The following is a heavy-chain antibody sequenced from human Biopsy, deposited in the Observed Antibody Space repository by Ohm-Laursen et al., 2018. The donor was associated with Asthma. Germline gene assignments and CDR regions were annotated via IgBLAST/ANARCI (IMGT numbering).Heavy chain of an antibody. V-gene: IGHV3-30*18. CDR3: AKDEGKVKNWFDP. CDR2: ISDDGGQK. CDR1: GFTFSNFG. Sequence: SLRLSCSASGFTFSNFGMHWLRQAPGKGLEWLAVISDDGGQKHYGAPVKGRFTISRDNSKSTVFLDMTSLKDEDTGLYFCAKDEGKVKNWFDPWGPGTRVNVSS. D-gene: IGHD2/OR15-2a*01. J-gene: IGHJ5*02.